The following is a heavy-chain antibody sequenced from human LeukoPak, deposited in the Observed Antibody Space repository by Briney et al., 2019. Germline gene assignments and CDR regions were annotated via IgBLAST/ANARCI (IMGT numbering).Heavy chain of an antibody. CDR2: LPPDELDI. CDR1: GFTFTNYW. CDR3: ARGRRDYYDSSC. J-gene: IGHJ4*02. V-gene: IGHV3-74*01. D-gene: IGHD3-22*01. Sequence: GGSLRLSCAASGFTFTNYWMHWVRQAPGMGLVWVSRLPPDELDIIYADSVKGRFTVSRDNAKNTVYLQMNNLRAEDTAVYYCARGRRDYYDSSCWGQGTLVTVSS.